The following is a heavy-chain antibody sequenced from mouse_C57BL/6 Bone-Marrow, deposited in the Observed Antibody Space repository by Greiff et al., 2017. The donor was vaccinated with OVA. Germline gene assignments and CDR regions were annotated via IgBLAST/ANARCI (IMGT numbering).Heavy chain of an antibody. CDR3: AILLRSKGYAMDY. D-gene: IGHD1-1*01. J-gene: IGHJ4*01. V-gene: IGHV1-64*01. Sequence: QVQLQQPGAELVKPGASVKLSCKASGYTFTSYWLHWVKQRPGQGLEWIGMIHPNSGSTKYNEKFKSKATLTVDKSSSTAYMQLSSLTSEDSAVYYCAILLRSKGYAMDYWGQGTSVTVSS. CDR1: GYTFTSYW. CDR2: IHPNSGST.